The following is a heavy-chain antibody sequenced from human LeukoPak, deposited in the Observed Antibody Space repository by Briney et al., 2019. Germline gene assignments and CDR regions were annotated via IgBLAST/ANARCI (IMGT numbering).Heavy chain of an antibody. V-gene: IGHV3-48*01. CDR2: ISSSSTI. J-gene: IGHJ4*02. CDR3: ARERDFFIDY. Sequence: PGGSLRLSCAASGFTFSSYSMTWVRQAPGKGLEWVSYISSSSTIYYADSVKGRFTISRDNAKNSLYLQMNSLRAEDTAVYYCARERDFFIDYRGQGTLVTVSS. D-gene: IGHD3-3*01. CDR1: GFTFSSYS.